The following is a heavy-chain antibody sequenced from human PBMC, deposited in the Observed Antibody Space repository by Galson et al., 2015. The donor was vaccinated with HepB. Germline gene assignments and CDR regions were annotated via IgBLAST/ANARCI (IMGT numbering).Heavy chain of an antibody. CDR2: ISGSGGST. D-gene: IGHD3-22*01. CDR3: AKDYLPYYDRWGSYSYLYYFDY. CDR1: GFTFNYHA. V-gene: IGHV3-23*01. Sequence: SLRLSCAASGFTFNYHAMNWVRQAPGKGLEWVASISGSGGSTYYADSVKGRFTVSRDNSLDTVDLQMDSLRVDDTAVDYCAKDYLPYYDRWGSYSYLYYFDYWGQGTLVTVSS. J-gene: IGHJ4*02.